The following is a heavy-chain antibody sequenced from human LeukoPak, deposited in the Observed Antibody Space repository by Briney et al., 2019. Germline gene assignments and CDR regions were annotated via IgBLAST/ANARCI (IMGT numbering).Heavy chain of an antibody. CDR2: IYDSVNA. CDR1: GGSISIFY. CDR3: ARDRELGV. Sequence: PSETLSLTCTVSGGSISIFYWSWIRQSPGKGLECIGYIYDSVNANYNPSLKSRVTISVDMSRNQFSLKLNSVTAADTAIYCCARDRELGVWGQGTTVTVSS. D-gene: IGHD1-26*01. J-gene: IGHJ6*02. V-gene: IGHV4-59*01.